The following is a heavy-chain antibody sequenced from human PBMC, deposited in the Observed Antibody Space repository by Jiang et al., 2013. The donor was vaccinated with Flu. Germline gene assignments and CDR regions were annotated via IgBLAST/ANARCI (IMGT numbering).Heavy chain of an antibody. CDR3: ARTPAGGTGSYPFDI. J-gene: IGHJ3*02. V-gene: IGHV4-39*01. CDR1: GGSISSSDYY. CDR2: VYYSGTT. D-gene: IGHD1-26*01. Sequence: LLKPSETLSLNCNVSGGSISSSDYYWGWIRQAPGKGLEWIGTVYYSGTTYNNPSLKSRVTISVDTPKNQFSLKMTSVTAADTAVYYCARTPAGGTGSYPFDIWGQGTMVTVSS.